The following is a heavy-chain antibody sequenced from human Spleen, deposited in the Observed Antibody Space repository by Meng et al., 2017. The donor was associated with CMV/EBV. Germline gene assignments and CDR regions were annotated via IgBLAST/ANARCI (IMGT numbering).Heavy chain of an antibody. Sequence: GESLKISCAASGFTFSDYYMSWIRQAPGKGLEWVSNIRSDGTSTYYADSARGRFTISRDNAKNSLYLQMNSLRAEDTAVYYCARDYSNYVAYDYWGQGTLVTVSS. CDR1: GFTFSDYY. V-gene: IGHV3-11*01. D-gene: IGHD4-11*01. J-gene: IGHJ4*02. CDR2: IRSDGTST. CDR3: ARDYSNYVAYDY.